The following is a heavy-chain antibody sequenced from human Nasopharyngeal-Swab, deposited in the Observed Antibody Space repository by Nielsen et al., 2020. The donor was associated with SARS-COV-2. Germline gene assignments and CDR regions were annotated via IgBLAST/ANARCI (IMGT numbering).Heavy chain of an antibody. D-gene: IGHD3-16*01. CDR3: APSVRGIRMYAFDI. Sequence: GESLKISCAASGFTFSAHYMDWVRQAPVKGLEWVGRSRNKSNSYTTEYAASVKGRFTISRDDSKNSLYLQMSSLRTEDTALYYCAPSVRGIRMYAFDIWGQGTMVTVSS. J-gene: IGHJ3*02. CDR2: SRNKSNSYTT. V-gene: IGHV3-72*01. CDR1: GFTFSAHY.